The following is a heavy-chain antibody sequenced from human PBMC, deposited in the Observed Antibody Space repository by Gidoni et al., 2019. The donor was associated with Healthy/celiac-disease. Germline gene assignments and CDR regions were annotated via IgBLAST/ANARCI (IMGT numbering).Heavy chain of an antibody. CDR1: GYPFTSYD. CDR3: ARPYCSSTSCYYYYYYGMDV. V-gene: IGHV1-8*01. J-gene: IGHJ6*02. D-gene: IGHD2-2*01. Sequence: QVPLVQSGAEVKKPGASVKVSCKASGYPFTSYDTNWVRQATGQGLEWMGWMNPNSGNTGYAQKFQGRVTMTRNTSISTAYMELSSLRSEDTAVYYCARPYCSSTSCYYYYYYGMDVWGQGTTVTVSS. CDR2: MNPNSGNT.